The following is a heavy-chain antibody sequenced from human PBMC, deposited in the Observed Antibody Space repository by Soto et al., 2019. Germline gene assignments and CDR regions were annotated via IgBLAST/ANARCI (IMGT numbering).Heavy chain of an antibody. CDR1: GYTFTSYA. CDR3: ARVPRGDATTLNWFDP. CDR2: INAGNGNT. J-gene: IGHJ5*02. D-gene: IGHD4-17*01. Sequence: GASVKVSCEASGYTFTSYAIHWVRQAPGQRLEWMGWINAGNGNTKYSQKFQGRVTITRDTSASTAYMELSSLRSEDTAVYYCARVPRGDATTLNWFDPWGQGALVTVSS. V-gene: IGHV1-3*01.